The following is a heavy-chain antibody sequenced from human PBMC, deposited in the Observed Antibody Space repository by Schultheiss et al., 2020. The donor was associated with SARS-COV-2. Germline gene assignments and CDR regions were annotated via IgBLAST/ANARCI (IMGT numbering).Heavy chain of an antibody. CDR2: INGASSHT. CDR1: GFTFSDYY. J-gene: IGHJ5*02. CDR3: ARDGIRTAPGNWFDP. V-gene: IGHV3-11*05. Sequence: GSLRLSCAASGFTFSDYYMSWIRQIPGKGLEWISYINGASSHTDYADSVKGRFTISRDNAKKSLYLEMNSLRAEDTAVYYCARDGIRTAPGNWFDPWGQGILVTVSS. D-gene: IGHD2-21*02.